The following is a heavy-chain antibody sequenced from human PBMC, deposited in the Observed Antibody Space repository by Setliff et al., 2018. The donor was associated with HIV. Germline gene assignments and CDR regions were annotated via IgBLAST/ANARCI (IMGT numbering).Heavy chain of an antibody. V-gene: IGHV4-59*08. Sequence: SETLSLTCTVSGGSISSHYWSWIRQPPGKGLEWIGYIYYSGSTYYSPSLNSRFTISVDTSKNQFSLKLRSVTAADTAVYYCARQPLYNDYDWRSYYFDYWGQGSLVTVSS. J-gene: IGHJ4*02. CDR1: GGSISSHY. CDR2: IYYSGST. CDR3: ARQPLYNDYDWRSYYFDY. D-gene: IGHD5-12*01.